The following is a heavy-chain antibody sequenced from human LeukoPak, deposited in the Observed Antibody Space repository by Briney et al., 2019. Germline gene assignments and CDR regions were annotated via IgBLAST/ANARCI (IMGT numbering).Heavy chain of an antibody. CDR3: AATPAYYDINWFDP. V-gene: IGHV1-58*02. CDR1: GFTFTSSA. J-gene: IGHJ5*02. D-gene: IGHD3-9*01. CDR2: IVVGSGNT. Sequence: SVKVSFKASGFTFTSSAMQWVRQARGQRLEWIGWIVVGSGNTNYAQKFQERVTITRDMSTSTAYMELSSLRSEDTAVYYCAATPAYYDINWFDPWGQGTLVTVSS.